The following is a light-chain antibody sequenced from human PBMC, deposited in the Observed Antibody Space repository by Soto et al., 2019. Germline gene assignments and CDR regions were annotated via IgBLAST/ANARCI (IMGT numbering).Light chain of an antibody. CDR1: HSVSSN. Sequence: EIGMKKSVAAVSVSTEERATHSFIAIHSVSSNLAWYQQQPGQAPRLLIYGASTRATGIPARFIGSGSGTEFTLTISILQSEDFTVYYCHQYNIWLLTFGGGTKVDI. CDR3: HQYNIWLLT. V-gene: IGKV3-15*01. J-gene: IGKJ4*01. CDR2: GAS.